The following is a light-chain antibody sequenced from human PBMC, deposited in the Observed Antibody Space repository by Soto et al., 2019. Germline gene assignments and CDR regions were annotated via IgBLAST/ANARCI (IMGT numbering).Light chain of an antibody. CDR3: SSYTSSIYVV. V-gene: IGLV2-14*01. CDR2: DVS. CDR1: SSDVGGYNY. J-gene: IGLJ2*01. Sequence: QSVLTQPASVSGSPGQSITISCTGTSSDVGGYNYVSWYQQHPGKAPKLMIYDVSNRPSGVSNRFSGSKSGNTASLTISGLQDEDEADYYCSSYTSSIYVVFGGGTKLTVL.